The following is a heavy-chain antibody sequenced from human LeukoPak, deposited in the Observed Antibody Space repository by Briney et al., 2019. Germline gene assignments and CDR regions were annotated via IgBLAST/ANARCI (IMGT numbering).Heavy chain of an antibody. J-gene: IGHJ4*02. CDR3: ARHSYYYDSSGYHYYFDY. V-gene: IGHV4-39*01. D-gene: IGHD3-22*01. CDR1: DGSISSSRYS. CDR2: ISYSGST. Sequence: SETLSLTCTVSDGSISSSRYSWGWIRQPPGKGLEWIGSISYSGSTHYNPSLKSRVTISVDTSKNQFSLKLTSVTAADTAVYYCARHSYYYDSSGYHYYFDYWGQGTLVTVSS.